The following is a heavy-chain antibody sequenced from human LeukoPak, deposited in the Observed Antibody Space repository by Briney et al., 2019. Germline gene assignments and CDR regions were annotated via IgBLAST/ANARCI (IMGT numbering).Heavy chain of an antibody. CDR1: GGSISSSSYY. Sequence: SETLSLTCTVSGGSISSSSYYWGWIRQPPGKGLEWIGYIYYSGSPTYNPSLQSRVTISVDTSKNQFSLKLSSVTAADTAVYYCARGRSGFGGNSDYWGQGTLVTVSS. J-gene: IGHJ4*02. CDR3: ARGRSGFGGNSDY. D-gene: IGHD4-23*01. V-gene: IGHV4-61*05. CDR2: IYYSGSP.